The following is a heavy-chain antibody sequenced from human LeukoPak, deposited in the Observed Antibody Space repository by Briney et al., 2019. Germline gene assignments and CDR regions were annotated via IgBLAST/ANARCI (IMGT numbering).Heavy chain of an antibody. CDR2: IYYTGST. CDR1: GGYISSYY. CDR3: ARLSDSDSSGYYWGFEY. J-gene: IGHJ4*02. D-gene: IGHD3-22*01. V-gene: IGHV4-59*08. Sequence: PSETLSLTCTVSGGYISSYYWSWIRQPPGKGLECIGYIYYTGSTNYNPSLKSRVTISVDTTKNQFSLKLSSVTAADTAVYYCARLSDSDSSGYYWGFEYWGQGTLVTVSS.